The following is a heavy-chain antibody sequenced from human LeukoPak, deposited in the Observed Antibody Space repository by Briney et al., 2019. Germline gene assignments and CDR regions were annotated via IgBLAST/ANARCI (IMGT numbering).Heavy chain of an antibody. D-gene: IGHD3-3*01. CDR2: IYYSGST. V-gene: IGHV4-59*01. CDR1: GGSISDYC. CDR3: ARGDFCSKSNCYLRPMDV. J-gene: IGHJ6*03. Sequence: PSETLSLTCTVSGGSISDYCWNWIRQPPGKGLEWIGYIYYSGSTTYNPSLKSRVTMSVDTAKNQFSLKLRSVTAADTAVYYCARGDFCSKSNCYLRPMDVWGKGTTVTVSS.